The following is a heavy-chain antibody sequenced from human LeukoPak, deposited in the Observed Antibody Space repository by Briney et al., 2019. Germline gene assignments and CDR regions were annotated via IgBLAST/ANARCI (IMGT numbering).Heavy chain of an antibody. J-gene: IGHJ4*02. Sequence: PGGSLRLSCAASGFIFSSYAMSWIRQAPGKGLEWVSAISGSGGSTYYADSVKGRFTISRDNSKNTLYLQMSSLRAEDTAVYYCAKGRRIAVAGTMVDYWGQGILVTVST. V-gene: IGHV3-23*01. CDR2: ISGSGGST. D-gene: IGHD6-19*01. CDR1: GFIFSSYA. CDR3: AKGRRIAVAGTMVDY.